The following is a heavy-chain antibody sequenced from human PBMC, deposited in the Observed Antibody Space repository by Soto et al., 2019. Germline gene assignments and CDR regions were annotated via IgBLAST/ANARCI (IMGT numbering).Heavy chain of an antibody. D-gene: IGHD2-2*02. CDR1: GFTFSSYA. Sequence: PGGSLRLSCAASGFTFSSYAMHWVRQAPGKGLEWVAVISYDGSNKYYADSVKGRFTISRDNSKNTLYLQMNSLRAEDTAVYYCAKDSEVPAAIRYYYYGMDVWGQGTTVTVSS. CDR3: AKDSEVPAAIRYYYYGMDV. CDR2: ISYDGSNK. V-gene: IGHV3-30-3*01. J-gene: IGHJ6*02.